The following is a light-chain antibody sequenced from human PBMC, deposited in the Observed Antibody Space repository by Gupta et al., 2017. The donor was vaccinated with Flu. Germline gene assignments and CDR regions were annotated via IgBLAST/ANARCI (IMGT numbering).Light chain of an antibody. J-gene: IGLJ3*02. Sequence: VTISATGIGVDVGHYNVFHWNQQYPVPAPLLVVYDVTQPASAVPVRCSGAKSCNTASLTISGLQAEEEADYYCCSCAGNALWVFGGGTKLTVL. CDR3: CSCAGNALWV. CDR1: GVDVGHYNV. V-gene: IGLV2-11*01. CDR2: DVT.